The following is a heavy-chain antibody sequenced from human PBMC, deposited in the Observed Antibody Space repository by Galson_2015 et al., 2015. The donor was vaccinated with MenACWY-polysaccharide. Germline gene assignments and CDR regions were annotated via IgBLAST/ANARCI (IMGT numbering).Heavy chain of an antibody. CDR2: INSDGSTT. CDR1: GFTFSSRW. J-gene: IGHJ4*02. Sequence: SLRLSCAASGFTFSSRWMHWVRQAPGKGLVWVSSINSDGSTTIYPDSVSGRFTISRDNAKNTLCLQMNSLRAEDTAVYYCASGGAAAGYLFDSWGQGVLVTVSS. V-gene: IGHV3-74*01. D-gene: IGHD6-13*01. CDR3: ASGGAAAGYLFDS.